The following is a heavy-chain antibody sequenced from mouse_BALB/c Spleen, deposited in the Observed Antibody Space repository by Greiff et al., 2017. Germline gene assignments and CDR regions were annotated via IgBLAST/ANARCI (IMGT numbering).Heavy chain of an antibody. J-gene: IGHJ1*01. V-gene: IGHV5-17*02. CDR1: GFTFSSFG. D-gene: IGHD1-1*01. Sequence: EVQGVESGGGLVQPGGSRKLSCAASGFTFSSFGMHWVRQAPEKGLEWVAYISSGSSTIYYADTVKGRFTISRDNPKNTLFLQMTSLRSEDTAMYYCARDGYGSNWYFDVWGAGTTVTVSS. CDR3: ARDGYGSNWYFDV. CDR2: ISSGSSTI.